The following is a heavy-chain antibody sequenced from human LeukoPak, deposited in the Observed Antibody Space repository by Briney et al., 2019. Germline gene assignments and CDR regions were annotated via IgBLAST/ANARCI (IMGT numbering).Heavy chain of an antibody. Sequence: GGSLRLSCAGSGFTIGSYWMSWVRQAPGKGLEWVANIRQDGSEKYYVDSVKGRLTISRDNAKDSLYLQMNSLRAEDTGIYYCARAGYYGDDAFDLWGQGTMVTVSS. V-gene: IGHV3-7*01. CDR2: IRQDGSEK. CDR1: GFTIGSYW. D-gene: IGHD2/OR15-2a*01. CDR3: ARAGYYGDDAFDL. J-gene: IGHJ3*01.